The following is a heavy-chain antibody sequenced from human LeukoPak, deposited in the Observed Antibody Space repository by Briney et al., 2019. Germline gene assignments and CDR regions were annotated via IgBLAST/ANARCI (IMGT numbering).Heavy chain of an antibody. D-gene: IGHD5-12*01. CDR1: GGSIGSSSYY. V-gene: IGHV4-39*07. Sequence: SETLSLTCTVSGGSIGSSSYYWGWIRQPPGKGLEWIGSIYYSGSTYYNPSLKSRVTISVDTSKNQFSLKLSSVTAADTAVYYSARRKNVDIGNRFDPWGQGTLVTVSS. J-gene: IGHJ5*02. CDR2: IYYSGST. CDR3: ARRKNVDIGNRFDP.